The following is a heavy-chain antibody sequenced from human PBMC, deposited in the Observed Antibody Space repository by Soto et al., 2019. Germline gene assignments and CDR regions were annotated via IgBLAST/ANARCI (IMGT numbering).Heavy chain of an antibody. D-gene: IGHD3-10*01. CDR3: ARDGPAYGSGRGYYYGMDV. Sequence: SVKVSCKASGGTFSSYAISWVRQAPGQGLEWMGGIIPIFGTANYAQKFQGRVTITADESTSTAYMELSSLRSEDTAVYYCARDGPAYGSGRGYYYGMDVWGQGTTVTVSS. CDR1: GGTFSSYA. V-gene: IGHV1-69*13. CDR2: IIPIFGTA. J-gene: IGHJ6*02.